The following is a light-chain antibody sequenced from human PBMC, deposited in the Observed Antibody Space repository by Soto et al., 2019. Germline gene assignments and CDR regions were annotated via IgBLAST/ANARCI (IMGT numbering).Light chain of an antibody. J-gene: IGKJ2*01. CDR2: GAS. Sequence: ETLLTQSPATLSVSPGERATLSCRASQSVRDNLAWYQQKPGQAPRLLIYGASTRDPGIPDRFSGSGFGTEFSLTISSLQSEDFAVYYWQQHNDWPPSTFGQGTKLEIK. V-gene: IGKV3-15*01. CDR1: QSVRDN. CDR3: QQHNDWPPST.